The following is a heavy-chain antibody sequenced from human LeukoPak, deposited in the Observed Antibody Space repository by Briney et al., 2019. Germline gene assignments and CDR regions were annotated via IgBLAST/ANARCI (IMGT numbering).Heavy chain of an antibody. J-gene: IGHJ4*02. CDR1: GFTFSSYW. CDR2: IKQDGSEK. Sequence: GGSLRLSCAGSGFTFSSYWMSWVRQAPGKGLEWVVNIKQDGSEKYYLDSVKGRFTISRDNAKNSLYLQMNSLRAEDTALYYCATSGLVRGGDDYWGQGTLVTVSS. D-gene: IGHD3-10*01. CDR3: ATSGLVRGGDDY. V-gene: IGHV3-7*05.